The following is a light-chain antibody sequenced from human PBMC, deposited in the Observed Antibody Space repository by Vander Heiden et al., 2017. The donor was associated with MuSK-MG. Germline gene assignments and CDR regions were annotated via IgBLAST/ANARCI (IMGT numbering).Light chain of an antibody. J-gene: IGLJ3*02. CDR2: DVS. Sequence: QSALTQPASVSGSPGQSITISCTGTSSDVGGYNYVSWYQQHPGKAPKLMIYDVSNRPSGVSNRFSGSKSGNTASLTISGLQAEDEADYYCSSYTSSTLGVFGGGTMLTVI. CDR3: SSYTSSTLGV. V-gene: IGLV2-14*01. CDR1: SSDVGGYNY.